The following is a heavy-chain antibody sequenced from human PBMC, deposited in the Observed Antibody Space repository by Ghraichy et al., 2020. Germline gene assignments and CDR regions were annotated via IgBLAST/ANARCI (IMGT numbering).Heavy chain of an antibody. J-gene: IGHJ4*02. V-gene: IGHV3-43*01. CDR2: VSWYGSNT. CDR3: VKGEYNTNWYAFDS. D-gene: IGHD1-1*01. Sequence: GGSLRLSCAASGFIFDDYTMHWVRQAPGKGLEWVSLVSWYGSNTIHADSVKGRFTTSRDNSKNSLYLQLNRLRTEDTALYYCVKGEYNTNWYAFDSWGQGTLVTVSS. CDR1: GFIFDDYT.